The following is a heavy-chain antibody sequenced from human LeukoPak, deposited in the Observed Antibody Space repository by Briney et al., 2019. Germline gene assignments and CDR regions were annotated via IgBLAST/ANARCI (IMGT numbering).Heavy chain of an antibody. CDR2: IWYDGNNK. J-gene: IGHJ3*02. Sequence: PGGSLRLSCAASGFTFSGYGMHWVRQAPDKGLEWVAVIWYDGNNKYYADSVKGRFTISRDNSKNTLYLQMSSLRAEDTAVYYCAKAPEGVDAFDIWGQGTMVTVSS. CDR3: AKAPEGVDAFDI. V-gene: IGHV3-33*06. CDR1: GFTFSGYG. D-gene: IGHD1-14*01.